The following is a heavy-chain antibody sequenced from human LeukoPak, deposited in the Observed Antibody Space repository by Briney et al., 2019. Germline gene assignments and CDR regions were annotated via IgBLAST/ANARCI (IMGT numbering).Heavy chain of an antibody. D-gene: IGHD2-15*01. J-gene: IGHJ4*02. CDR1: GYTFTGKF. CDR3: ARGGILRGSCTGGSCPNFDY. Sequence: ASVKVSCKASGYTFTGKFMHWVRQAPGQGLEWMGGIDANSGGTDYAQKFRGRVTMTRDTSTSTAYMELRSLRPDDTAVYYCARGGILRGSCTGGSCPNFDYWGQGTLVTVSS. V-gene: IGHV1-2*02. CDR2: IDANSGGT.